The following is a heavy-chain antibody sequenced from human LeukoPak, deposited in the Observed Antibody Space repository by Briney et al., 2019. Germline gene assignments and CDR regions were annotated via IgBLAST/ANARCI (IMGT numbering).Heavy chain of an antibody. J-gene: IGHJ4*02. CDR2: ISWNSGSI. Sequence: GGSLRLSCAASGFTFDDYAMHWVQQAPGKGLEWVSGISWNSGSIGYADSVKGRFTISRDNAKNSLYLQMNSLRAEDTAVYYCAKDRRGDGRLVTFDCWGQGTLVTVSS. CDR3: AKDRRGDGRLVTFDC. CDR1: GFTFDDYA. V-gene: IGHV3-9*01. D-gene: IGHD4-23*01.